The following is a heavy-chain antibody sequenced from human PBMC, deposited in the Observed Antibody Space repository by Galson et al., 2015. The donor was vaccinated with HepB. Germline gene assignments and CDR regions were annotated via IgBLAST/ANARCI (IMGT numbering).Heavy chain of an antibody. Sequence: SLRLSCAASGFTFSRFGMHWVRQAPGKGLQWLAIIWYDESTEYYADSVKGRFTISRDDSRNTVYLQMNSLRAEDTALYYCARSTFPDLDYWGQGTLVTVSS. V-gene: IGHV3-33*01. CDR3: ARSTFPDLDY. J-gene: IGHJ4*02. CDR2: IWYDESTE. D-gene: IGHD2/OR15-2a*01. CDR1: GFTFSRFG.